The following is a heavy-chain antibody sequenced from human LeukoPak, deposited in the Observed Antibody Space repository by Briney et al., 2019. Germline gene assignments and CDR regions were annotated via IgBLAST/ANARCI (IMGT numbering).Heavy chain of an antibody. J-gene: IGHJ4*02. CDR1: GGSISSYY. V-gene: IGHV4-59*01. Sequence: PSETLSLTCTVSGGSISSYYWSWIRQPPGEGLEWIGYIYYSGSTNYNPSLKSRVTISVDTSKNQFSLKLSSVTAADTAVYYCARASDSSGYYLIDYWGQGTLVTVSS. CDR3: ARASDSSGYYLIDY. D-gene: IGHD3-22*01. CDR2: IYYSGST.